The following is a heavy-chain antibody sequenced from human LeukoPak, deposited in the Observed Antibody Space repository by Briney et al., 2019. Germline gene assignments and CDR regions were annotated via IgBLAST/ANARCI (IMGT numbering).Heavy chain of an antibody. CDR2: ISYDGSNK. J-gene: IGHJ6*02. CDR3: ARNNNRFLEWLSRIYYYYGMDV. D-gene: IGHD3-3*01. Sequence: PGRSLRLPCAASGFTFSSYAMHWVRQAPGKGLEWVAVISYDGSNKYYADSVKGRFTISRDNSKNTLYLQMNSLRAEDTAVYYCARNNNRFLEWLSRIYYYYGMDVWGQGTTVTVSS. V-gene: IGHV3-30-3*01. CDR1: GFTFSSYA.